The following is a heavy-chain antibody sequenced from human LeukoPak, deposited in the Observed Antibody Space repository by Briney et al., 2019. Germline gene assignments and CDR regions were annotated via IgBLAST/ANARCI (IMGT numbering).Heavy chain of an antibody. Sequence: PGGSLRLSCTASGFTFGDYGMNWFRQAPGKGLEWVGIIRSKAFGGTTDYAASVKGRFTISRDDSKSIAYLQMNSLKTEDTALYYCTRGHSSSWYTGDYWGQGTLVTVSS. CDR2: IRSKAFGGTT. D-gene: IGHD6-13*01. V-gene: IGHV3-49*03. CDR3: TRGHSSSWYTGDY. CDR1: GFTFGDYG. J-gene: IGHJ4*02.